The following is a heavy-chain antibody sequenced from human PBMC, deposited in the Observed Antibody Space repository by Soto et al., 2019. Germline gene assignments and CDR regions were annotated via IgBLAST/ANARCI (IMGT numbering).Heavy chain of an antibody. CDR2: IYHSGST. J-gene: IGHJ5*02. CDR3: ARILGWVVARIGSGQPTRFDP. D-gene: IGHD2-15*01. CDR1: GGSISSGGYS. Sequence: PSETLSLTCAVSGGSISSGGYSWSWIRQPPGKGLEWIGYIYHSGSTYYNPSLKGRVTISIDRSKNQFSLKLSSVTAEDTAVYYCARILGWVVARIGSGQPTRFDPWGQGTLVTVSS. V-gene: IGHV4-30-2*01.